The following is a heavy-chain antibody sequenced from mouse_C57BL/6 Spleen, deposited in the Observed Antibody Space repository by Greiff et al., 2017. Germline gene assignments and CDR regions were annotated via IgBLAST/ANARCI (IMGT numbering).Heavy chain of an antibody. J-gene: IGHJ1*03. CDR3: TREAYYYGSSYGYFDV. CDR2: ISSGGDYI. CDR1: GFTFSSYA. V-gene: IGHV5-9-1*02. D-gene: IGHD1-1*01. Sequence: EVKLMESGEGLVKPGGSLKLSCAASGFTFSSYAMSWVRQTPEKRLEWVAYISSGGDYIYYADTVKGRFTISRDNARNTLYLQMSSLKSEDTAMYYCTREAYYYGSSYGYFDVWGTGTTVTVSS.